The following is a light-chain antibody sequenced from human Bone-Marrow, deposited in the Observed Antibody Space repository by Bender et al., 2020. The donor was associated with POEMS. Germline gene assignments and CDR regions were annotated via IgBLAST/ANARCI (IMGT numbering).Light chain of an antibody. J-gene: IGLJ2*01. V-gene: IGLV2-14*01. CDR1: SDDIGTYNF. CDR2: NVN. Sequence: SALTQPASVSGSPGQSITISCAGTSDDIGTYNFVSWYQQYPGKAPKLIIYNVNSRPSGISNRLSGSKSGNAAALTISGLLAEDEADYFCSSYTTDNTLVFGGGTKLTVL. CDR3: SSYTTDNTLV.